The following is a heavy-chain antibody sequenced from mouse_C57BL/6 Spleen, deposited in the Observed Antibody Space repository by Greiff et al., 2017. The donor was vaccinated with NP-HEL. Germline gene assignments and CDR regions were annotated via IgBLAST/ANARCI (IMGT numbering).Heavy chain of an antibody. D-gene: IGHD1-1*01. CDR1: GYTFTSYW. CDR2: IDPSDSET. Sequence: QVQLKQPGAELVRPGSSVKLSCKASGYTFTSYWMHWVKQRPIQGLEWIGNIDPSDSETHYNQKFKDKATLTVDKSSSTAYMQLSSLTSEDSAVYYCARAPYYYGTPYYFDYWGQGTTLTVSS. J-gene: IGHJ2*01. V-gene: IGHV1-52*01. CDR3: ARAPYYYGTPYYFDY.